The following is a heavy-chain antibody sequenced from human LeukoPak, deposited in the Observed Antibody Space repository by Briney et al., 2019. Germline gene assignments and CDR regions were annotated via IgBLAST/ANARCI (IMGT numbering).Heavy chain of an antibody. CDR1: GFTFSSYA. CDR2: ISGSGGST. J-gene: IGHJ3*02. Sequence: GGSLRLSCAASGFTFSSYAMSWVRQAPGKGLEWVSAISGSGGSTYYADSVKGRFTISRDNSKNTLYLQMNSLRAEDTAVYYCAKEYYYDSSGYPAAFDIWGQGTMVTVSS. D-gene: IGHD3-22*01. CDR3: AKEYYYDSSGYPAAFDI. V-gene: IGHV3-23*01.